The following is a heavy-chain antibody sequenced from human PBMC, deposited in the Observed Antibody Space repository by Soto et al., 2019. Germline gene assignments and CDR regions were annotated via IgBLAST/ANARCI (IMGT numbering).Heavy chain of an antibody. CDR2: INPHSGDT. Sequence: QVQLVQSGAEVKKPGASVKVSYVASGYTFTDHYIHWVRQAPGQGLEWMGWINPHSGDTIYAQKFQGSVTLTRDTSIITAYMELSRLRSDDTAVYSCARGRTVNFYGMDVCGKGTTVTVSS. V-gene: IGHV1-2*02. D-gene: IGHD4-17*01. CDR3: ARGRTVNFYGMDV. J-gene: IGHJ6*04. CDR1: GYTFTDHY.